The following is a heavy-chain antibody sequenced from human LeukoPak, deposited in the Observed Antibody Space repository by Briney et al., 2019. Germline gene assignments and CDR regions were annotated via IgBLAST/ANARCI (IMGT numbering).Heavy chain of an antibody. Sequence: PSETLSLTCTVSGGSISSSSYYWGWIRQPPGKGLEWIGSIYYSGSTYYNPSLKCRFNISVDTSKNQFSLKLSSVPAADTAVYYCARRVSGITMIVVARGSFDYWGQGTLVTVSS. D-gene: IGHD3-22*01. V-gene: IGHV4-39*01. CDR1: GGSISSSSYY. CDR3: ARRVSGITMIVVARGSFDY. J-gene: IGHJ4*02. CDR2: IYYSGST.